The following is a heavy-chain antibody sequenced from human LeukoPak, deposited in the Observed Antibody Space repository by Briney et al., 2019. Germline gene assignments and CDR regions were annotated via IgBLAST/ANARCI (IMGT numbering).Heavy chain of an antibody. D-gene: IGHD3-10*01. CDR1: GFTFSSYG. Sequence: GGSLRLSCAASGFTFSSYGMHWVRQAPGKGLEWAAFIRYDGSNKYYADSVKGRFTISRDNSKNTLYLQMNSLRAEDTAVYYCAKGLWFGELLRAEYFQHWGQGTLVTVSS. J-gene: IGHJ1*01. CDR2: IRYDGSNK. V-gene: IGHV3-30*02. CDR3: AKGLWFGELLRAEYFQH.